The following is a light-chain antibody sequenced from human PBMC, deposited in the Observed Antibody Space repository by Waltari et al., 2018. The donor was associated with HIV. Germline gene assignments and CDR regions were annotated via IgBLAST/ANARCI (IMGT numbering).Light chain of an antibody. J-gene: IGLJ3*02. CDR3: SSYSTNTNNSPWV. CDR2: DVS. Sequence: QSALAQPASVSGSPGQSITISCTGTTSDVGTYHYASWYKQHPGKGPKLVIFDVSHRPSGISDRFSGSRSGNTASLTISGLRAEDEADYFCSSYSTNTNNSPWVFGGGTKVTVL. CDR1: TSDVGTYHY. V-gene: IGLV2-14*03.